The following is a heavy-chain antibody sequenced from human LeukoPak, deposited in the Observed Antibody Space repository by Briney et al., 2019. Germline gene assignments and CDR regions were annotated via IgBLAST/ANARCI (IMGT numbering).Heavy chain of an antibody. CDR3: ARQDYGDYFGYYYYMDV. V-gene: IGHV4-59*01. J-gene: IGHJ6*03. D-gene: IGHD4-17*01. Sequence: TSETLSLTCTVSGGSISSYYWSWIRQPPGKGLEWTGYIYYSGSTNYNPSLKSRVTISVDTSKNQFSLKLSSVTAADTAVYYCARQDYGDYFGYYYYMDVWGKGTTVTVSS. CDR1: GGSISSYY. CDR2: IYYSGST.